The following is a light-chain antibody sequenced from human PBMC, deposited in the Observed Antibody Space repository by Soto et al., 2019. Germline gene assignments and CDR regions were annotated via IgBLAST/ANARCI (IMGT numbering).Light chain of an antibody. V-gene: IGLV3-25*03. CDR1: ALPKQY. CDR2: KDI. J-gene: IGLJ2*01. CDR3: QSADSSGTYPVV. Sequence: SYELTQSPSVSVSPGQTARITCSGDALPKQYAYWYQQKPGQAPVLVIYKDIQRPSGIPERFSGSSSGTTVTLTISGVQAEDEADYYCQSADSSGTYPVVFGGGTKLTVL.